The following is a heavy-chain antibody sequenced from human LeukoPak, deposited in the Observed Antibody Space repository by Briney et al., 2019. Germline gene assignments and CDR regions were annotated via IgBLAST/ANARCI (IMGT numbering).Heavy chain of an antibody. V-gene: IGHV5-51*01. Sequence: GESLKISCKGSGYSFTSFWIGWVRQLPGKGLEWMGIIYPGDSDTRYSPSFQGQVTFSADKSINTAYLQWSSLKASDTATYFCAREGGRFFDPWGQGTLVTVSS. CDR1: GYSFTSFW. D-gene: IGHD3-16*01. CDR3: AREGGRFFDP. J-gene: IGHJ5*02. CDR2: IYPGDSDT.